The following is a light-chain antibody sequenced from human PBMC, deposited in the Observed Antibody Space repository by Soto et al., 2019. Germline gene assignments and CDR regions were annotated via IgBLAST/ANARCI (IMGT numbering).Light chain of an antibody. CDR2: AAS. CDR3: QQYYSYPYT. Sequence: IRMTQSPSSLSASTGDRVTITCRASQGISSYLAWYQQKPGKAPKLLIYAASTLQSGVPSRFSGSGSGTDFTLTLSCLQSEDFATYYCQQYYSYPYTFGQGTKLEIK. V-gene: IGKV1-8*01. CDR1: QGISSY. J-gene: IGKJ2*01.